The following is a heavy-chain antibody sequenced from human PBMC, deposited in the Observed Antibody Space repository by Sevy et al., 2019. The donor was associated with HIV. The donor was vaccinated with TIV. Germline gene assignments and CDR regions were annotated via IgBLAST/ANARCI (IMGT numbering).Heavy chain of an antibody. J-gene: IGHJ4*02. D-gene: IGHD3-3*01. CDR1: GFTFSSYA. CDR3: ATSVLRFLEWLFPFDY. V-gene: IGHV3-23*01. CDR2: ISGSGGST. Sequence: GGSLRLSCAASGFTFSSYAMSWVRQAPGKGLEWVSAISGSGGSTYYADSVKGRFTISRDNSKNPLYLQMNSLRAEDTAVYYCATSVLRFLEWLFPFDYWGQGTLVTVSS.